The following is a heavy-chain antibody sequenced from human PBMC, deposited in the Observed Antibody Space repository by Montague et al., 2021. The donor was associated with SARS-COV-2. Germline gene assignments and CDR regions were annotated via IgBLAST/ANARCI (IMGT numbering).Heavy chain of an antibody. J-gene: IGHJ4*02. CDR3: ARGGSGGGCYSPPYYLDY. Sequence: SLRLSCAASGFIFSSYDMSWVRQAPGKGLEWVSAIYSGGSTYYADSVKGRFTISRDNSKNTLYLQMNTLSAEDTAVYYCARGGSGGGCYSPPYYLDYWGQGTLVTVSS. V-gene: IGHV3-53*01. CDR2: IYSGGST. D-gene: IGHD2-15*01. CDR1: GFIFSSYD.